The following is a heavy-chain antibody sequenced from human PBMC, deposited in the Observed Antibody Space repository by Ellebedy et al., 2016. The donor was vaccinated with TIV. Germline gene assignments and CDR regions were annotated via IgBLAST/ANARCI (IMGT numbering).Heavy chain of an antibody. D-gene: IGHD2-21*02. CDR3: VVTGWRGGTIVPFTY. Sequence: GESLKISCAVSGFTFSSHGMSWVRQAPRQGLEWVPRLTASGDSTYYADSVKGRFTISRDNSKNTLYLHMNSLRVEDTAVYYGVVTGWRGGTIVPFTYWGQGSLVTVSS. V-gene: IGHV3-23*01. CDR1: GFTFSSHG. J-gene: IGHJ4*02. CDR2: LTASGDST.